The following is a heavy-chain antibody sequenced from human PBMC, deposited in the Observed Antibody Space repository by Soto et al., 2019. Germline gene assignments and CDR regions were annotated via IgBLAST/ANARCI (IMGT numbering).Heavy chain of an antibody. D-gene: IGHD6-13*01. Sequence: GASVKVSCKASGGTFSSYAISWVRQAPGQGLEWMGGIIPIFGTANYAQKFQGRVTITADESTSTAYMELSSLRSEDTAVYYCARDHWMSSSWYALDVWGQGTTVTVSS. J-gene: IGHJ6*02. CDR2: IIPIFGTA. CDR1: GGTFSSYA. V-gene: IGHV1-69*13. CDR3: ARDHWMSSSWYALDV.